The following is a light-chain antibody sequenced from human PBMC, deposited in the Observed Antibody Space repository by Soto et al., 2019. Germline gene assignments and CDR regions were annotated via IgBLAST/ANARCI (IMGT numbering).Light chain of an antibody. CDR1: QSVIRY. Sequence: EIVLTQSPATLSLSPGERATLSCRASQSVIRYLAWYQQRPGQAPRLLIHGASTRAPGFPARFSGSGSGTDFTLTISSLQSEDFAVYYCQQYDNWPWTFGQGTKVDIK. J-gene: IGKJ1*01. V-gene: IGKV3-15*01. CDR3: QQYDNWPWT. CDR2: GAS.